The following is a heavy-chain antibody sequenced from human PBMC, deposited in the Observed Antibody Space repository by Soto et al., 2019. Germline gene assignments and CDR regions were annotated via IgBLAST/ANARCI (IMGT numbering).Heavy chain of an antibody. CDR1: GGSISSYY. CDR2: IYYSGST. V-gene: IGHV4-59*01. CDR3: ARDSGGSGYA. D-gene: IGHD5-12*01. J-gene: IGHJ5*02. Sequence: QVQLQESGPGLVKPSETLSLTCTVSGGSISSYYWCWSRKPPGKRLEGIGYIYYSGSTNYNPSLKSRGTISVDTSKNQFSLELRALSAGDTAVDYCARDSGGSGYAWGQGTPVPVSS.